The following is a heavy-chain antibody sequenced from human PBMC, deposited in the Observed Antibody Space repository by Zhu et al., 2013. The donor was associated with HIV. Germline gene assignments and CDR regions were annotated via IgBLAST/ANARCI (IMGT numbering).Heavy chain of an antibody. Sequence: QVQLVQSGAEVRKPGSSVRVSCKASGGTFSSYTINWVRQAPGQGLEWMGGIIPILGSPNCAQKFRGRVTISADEYTRTAYMDLSSLRSDDTAVYFCARTLIVATSEETDALDIWGQGTMVTVS. CDR2: IIPILGSP. D-gene: IGHD5-12*01. J-gene: IGHJ3*02. V-gene: IGHV1-69*01. CDR1: GGTFSSYT. CDR3: ARTLIVATSEETDALDI.